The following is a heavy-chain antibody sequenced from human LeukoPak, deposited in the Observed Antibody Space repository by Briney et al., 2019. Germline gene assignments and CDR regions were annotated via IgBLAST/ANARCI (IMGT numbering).Heavy chain of an antibody. CDR1: GFTFDDYG. Sequence: GGSLRLSCAASGFTFDDYGMSWVRQAPGKGLEWVSGINWNGGSTGYADSVKGRFTISRDNAKDTLYLQMNSLRAEDTGVYYCAGHHQAYSRTYWGQGTLVTVSS. V-gene: IGHV3-20*04. J-gene: IGHJ4*02. D-gene: IGHD6-13*01. CDR3: AGHHQAYSRTY. CDR2: INWNGGST.